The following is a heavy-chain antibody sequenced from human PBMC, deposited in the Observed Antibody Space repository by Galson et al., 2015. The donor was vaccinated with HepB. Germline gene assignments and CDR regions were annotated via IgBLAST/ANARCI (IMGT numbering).Heavy chain of an antibody. V-gene: IGHV2-5*02. CDR1: GFSLSTSPVG. CDR2: IYWDDDK. J-gene: IGHJ4*02. Sequence: PALVKPTQTLTLTCTFSGFSLSTSPVGVGWVRQPPGKALEWLAVIYWDDDKRYSPSLKSRLTITKDTSKNQVVLTMTSMDPVDTATYFCAHTWRPQRLFNNDGMSFDYWGQGTLVTVSS. D-gene: IGHD3-22*01. CDR3: AHTWRPQRLFNNDGMSFDY.